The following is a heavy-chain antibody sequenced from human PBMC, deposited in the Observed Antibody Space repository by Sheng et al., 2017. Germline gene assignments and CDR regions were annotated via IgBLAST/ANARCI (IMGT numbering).Heavy chain of an antibody. Sequence: QVQLVQSGAELKRPGASVKVSCKASGYTFRNYGISWVRQAPGQGLEWMGWVSAYNGKTNYAQKFQGRVTLTTDTSTSTAYMELRSLRSDDTAVYYCSRTDILVVEAGTDPVSLLDYWARESWSPSPQ. V-gene: IGHV1-18*01. D-gene: IGHD2-15*01. CDR2: VSAYNGKT. CDR3: SRTDILVVEAGTDPVSLLDY. J-gene: IGHJ4*02. CDR1: GYTFRNYG.